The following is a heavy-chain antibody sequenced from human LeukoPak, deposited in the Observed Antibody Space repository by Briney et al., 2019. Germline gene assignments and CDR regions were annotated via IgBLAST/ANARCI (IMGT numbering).Heavy chain of an antibody. V-gene: IGHV4-4*09. D-gene: IGHD2-2*01. CDR3: ASLDNECSSTSCYSYYYYMDV. J-gene: IGHJ6*03. CDR1: GGSISSYY. Sequence: PSETLSLTCTVAGGSISSYYWSWIRQPPGKGLEWIGYIYTSGSTNYNPSLKSRVTISVDTSKNQFSLKLSSVTAADTAVYYCASLDNECSSTSCYSYYYYMDVWGKGTTVTVSS. CDR2: IYTSGST.